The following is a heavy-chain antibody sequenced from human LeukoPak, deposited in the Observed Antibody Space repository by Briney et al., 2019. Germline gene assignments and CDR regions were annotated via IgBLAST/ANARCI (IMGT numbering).Heavy chain of an antibody. CDR3: ASEVYSSGWYPGWFDP. Sequence: SETLSLTCTVSGGSISSYYWSWIRQPPGKGLEWIEYIYYSGSTNYNPSLKSRVTISVDTSKNQFSLKLSSVTAADTAVYYCASEVYSSGWYPGWFDPWGQGTLVTVSS. V-gene: IGHV4-59*01. CDR1: GGSISSYY. J-gene: IGHJ5*02. CDR2: IYYSGST. D-gene: IGHD6-19*01.